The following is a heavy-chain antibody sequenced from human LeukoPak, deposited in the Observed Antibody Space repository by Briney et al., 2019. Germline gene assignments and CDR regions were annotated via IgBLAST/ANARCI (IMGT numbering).Heavy chain of an antibody. Sequence: ASVKVSCKASGYTFTGYYMHWVRQAPGQGLEWMGRINPNSGGTNYAQKFQGRVTMTRDTSISTAYMELSRLRSDDTAVYYCARVAVAGAIFDYWGQGTLVTVSS. J-gene: IGHJ4*02. CDR2: INPNSGGT. CDR3: ARVAVAGAIFDY. V-gene: IGHV1-2*06. D-gene: IGHD6-19*01. CDR1: GYTFTGYY.